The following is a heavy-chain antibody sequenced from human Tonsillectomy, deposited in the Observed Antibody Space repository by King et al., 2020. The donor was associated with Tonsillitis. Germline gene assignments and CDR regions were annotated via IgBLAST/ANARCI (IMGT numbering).Heavy chain of an antibody. Sequence: VQLVESGGGLVQPGGSLRLSCAASGFTFSSYAMSWVRQAPWKGLEWVSSSSGSGGSSYYADSVKGRFTISRDNSKNTLYLQMNSLRAEDTAIYYGAKGHDFWSGIDYWGQGTLVTVSS. CDR2: SSGSGGSS. J-gene: IGHJ4*02. D-gene: IGHD3-3*01. CDR1: GFTFSSYA. V-gene: IGHV3-23*04. CDR3: AKGHDFWSGIDY.